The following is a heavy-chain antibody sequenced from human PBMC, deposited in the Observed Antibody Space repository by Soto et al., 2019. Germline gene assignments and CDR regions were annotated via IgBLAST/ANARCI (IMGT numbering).Heavy chain of an antibody. D-gene: IGHD6-19*01. CDR2: MNPNSGNT. V-gene: IGHV1-8*01. Sequence: QVQLVQSGAEVKKPGASVKVSCKASGYTFTSYDINWVRQATGQGLEWMGWMNPNSGNTGYAQKFQGRVTMTRNTSINTAYMELSSLRSEATAVYYCARERSSGWYVDYWGQGTLVTVSS. CDR1: GYTFTSYD. J-gene: IGHJ4*02. CDR3: ARERSSGWYVDY.